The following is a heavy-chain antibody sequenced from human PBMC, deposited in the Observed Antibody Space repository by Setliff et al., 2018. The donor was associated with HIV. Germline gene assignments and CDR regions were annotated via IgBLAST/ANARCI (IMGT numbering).Heavy chain of an antibody. CDR1: GYSISSGYY. J-gene: IGHJ4*02. Sequence: TSETLSLTCAVSGYSISSGYYWGWIRQPPGKGLEWVGSIYHSGTTYYNPSLKSRVTISVDTSKNQFSLKLSSVTAADTAVYYCARHDSGYDAYGYWGQGTLVTVSS. V-gene: IGHV4-38-2*01. CDR2: IYHSGTT. CDR3: ARHDSGYDAYGY. D-gene: IGHD5-12*01.